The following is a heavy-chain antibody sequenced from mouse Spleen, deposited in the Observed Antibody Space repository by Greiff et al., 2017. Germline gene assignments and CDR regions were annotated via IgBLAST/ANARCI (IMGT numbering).Heavy chain of an antibody. D-gene: IGHD4-1*01. V-gene: IGHV1-69*01. CDR2: IDPSDSYT. Sequence: QVQLQQPGAELVMPGASVKLSCKASGYTFPSYWMHWVKQRPGQGLEWIGEIDPSDSYTNYNQKFKGKATLTVDKSSSTAFMHLNSLTSEDSAVYYCARGLLGRGGWFAYWGQGTLVTVSA. CDR3: ARGLLGRGGWFAY. J-gene: IGHJ3*01. CDR1: GYTFPSYW.